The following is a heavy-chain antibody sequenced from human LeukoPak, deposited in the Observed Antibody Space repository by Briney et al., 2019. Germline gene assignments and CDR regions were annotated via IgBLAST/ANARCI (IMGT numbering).Heavy chain of an antibody. CDR3: ARDFPYYYDRVEAFDI. Sequence: ASVKVSCKASGHTFTGYYMHWVRQAPGQGLEWMGWINPNSGGTNYAQKFQGRVTMTRDTSISTAYMELSRLRSDDTAVYYCARDFPYYYDRVEAFDIWGQGTMVTVSS. J-gene: IGHJ3*02. V-gene: IGHV1-2*02. D-gene: IGHD3-22*01. CDR1: GHTFTGYY. CDR2: INPNSGGT.